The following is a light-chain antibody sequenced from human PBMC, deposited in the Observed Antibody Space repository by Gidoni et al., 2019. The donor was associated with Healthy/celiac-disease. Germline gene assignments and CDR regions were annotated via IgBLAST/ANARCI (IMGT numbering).Light chain of an antibody. J-gene: IGLJ3*02. CDR1: SSNIGSNY. Sequence: QSVLTQPPSASGTPGQRVTISWSGSSSNIGSNYVYWYQQPPGTAPKLLIYRNNQRPSGVPDRFSGSKSGTSASLAISGLRSEDEADYYCAAWDDSLGGPWVFGGGTKLTVL. V-gene: IGLV1-47*01. CDR2: RNN. CDR3: AAWDDSLGGPWV.